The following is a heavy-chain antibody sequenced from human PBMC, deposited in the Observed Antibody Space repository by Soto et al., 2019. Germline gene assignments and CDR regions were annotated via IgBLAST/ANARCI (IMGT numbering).Heavy chain of an antibody. D-gene: IGHD6-19*01. CDR1: GGSISSSY. J-gene: IGHJ4*02. CDR2: IYYSGST. V-gene: IGHV4-59*01. CDR3: ARQPVAGWVFDY. Sequence: SETLSLTCTVSGGSISSSYRSWIRQPPGKGLEWIGYIYYSGSTNYNPSLKSRVTISVDTAKNQLSLKLSSVTAADTAVYYCARQPVAGWVFDYWGQGTLVTVSS.